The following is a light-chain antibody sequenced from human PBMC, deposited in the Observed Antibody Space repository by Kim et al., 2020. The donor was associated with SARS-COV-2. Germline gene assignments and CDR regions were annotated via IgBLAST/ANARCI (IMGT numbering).Light chain of an antibody. CDR1: QGISNW. CDR3: QQSYSLPPT. J-gene: IGKJ3*01. CDR2: AAS. V-gene: IGKV1-12*01. Sequence: DIQMTQSPSSVTASVGDRVTITCRASQGISNWLAWYQQKPGKAPKLLIYAASDLQSGVPSRFSGGGSGTYFTLTISSLQPEDFAIYYCQQSYSLPPTFGPGTKLGIK.